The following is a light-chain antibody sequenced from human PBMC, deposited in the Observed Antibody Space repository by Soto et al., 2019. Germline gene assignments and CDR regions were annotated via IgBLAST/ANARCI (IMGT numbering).Light chain of an antibody. J-gene: IGLJ1*01. Sequence: QSALTQPASVSGSPGQSITISCTGTSNDIGAYIYVSWYQHHPGKAPKLIIYEVTNRPSGVSNRFSGSKSGNTASLTISGLRAEDEADYYCSSYTSSSTLYVFATGTKLTVL. CDR1: SNDIGAYIY. V-gene: IGLV2-14*01. CDR2: EVT. CDR3: SSYTSSSTLYV.